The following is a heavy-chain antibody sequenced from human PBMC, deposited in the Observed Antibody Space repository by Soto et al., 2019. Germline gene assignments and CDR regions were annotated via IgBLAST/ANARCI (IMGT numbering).Heavy chain of an antibody. J-gene: IGHJ6*02. CDR3: ARRAKDIHGDYLNPIYYYGMDV. CDR2: IIPIFGTA. V-gene: IGHV1-69*01. CDR1: GGTFSSYA. D-gene: IGHD4-17*01. Sequence: QVQLVQSGAEVKKPGSSVKVSCKASGGTFSSYAISWVRQAPGQGLEWMGGIIPIFGTANYAQKFQGRVTITADESTSTAYMGLSSLRSEDTAVYYCARRAKDIHGDYLNPIYYYGMDVWGQGTTVTVSS.